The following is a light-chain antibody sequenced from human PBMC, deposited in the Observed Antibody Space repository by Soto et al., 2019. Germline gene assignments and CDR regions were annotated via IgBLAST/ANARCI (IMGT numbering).Light chain of an antibody. CDR2: YNN. Sequence: QSVLTQPPSASETPGQTVSISCSGSNSNIASNTVNWYQPLPGTAPKLLIYYNNQRPSGVPARFSGSKSGTSASLAISGLQSEDESDYYCAAWDDTLKRYVFGTGTKVTVL. CDR1: NSNIASNT. J-gene: IGLJ1*01. CDR3: AAWDDTLKRYV. V-gene: IGLV1-44*01.